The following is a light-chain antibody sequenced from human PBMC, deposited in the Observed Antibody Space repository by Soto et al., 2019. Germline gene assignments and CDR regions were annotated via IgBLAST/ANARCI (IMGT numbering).Light chain of an antibody. CDR2: LGS. J-gene: IGKJ1*01. Sequence: DIVMTQSRLSLPVTPGEPASISCRSSQSLLHSNGYNYLDWYLQKSGQSPQLLIYLGSNRSSGVPDRFSGSGSGTDFTLKISRVEAEDVGVYYCMQALQTPWTFGQGTKVDIK. CDR1: QSLLHSNGYNY. V-gene: IGKV2-28*01. CDR3: MQALQTPWT.